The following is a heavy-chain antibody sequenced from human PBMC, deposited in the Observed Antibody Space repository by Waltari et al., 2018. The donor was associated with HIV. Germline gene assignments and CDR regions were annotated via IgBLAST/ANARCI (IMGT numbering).Heavy chain of an antibody. Sequence: EVHLVPSGGGLVQPGESLRLPCEASGFNFSTYGMNWGRQAPGRGLEYVAGISSNGGTTSYANSVKGRFTISRDNSKNTLYLQMGSLRAEDTAVYYCARTNYYDYWGQGALVTVSS. D-gene: IGHD2-8*01. CDR2: ISSNGGTT. CDR1: GFNFSTYG. J-gene: IGHJ4*02. V-gene: IGHV3-64*01. CDR3: ARTNYYDY.